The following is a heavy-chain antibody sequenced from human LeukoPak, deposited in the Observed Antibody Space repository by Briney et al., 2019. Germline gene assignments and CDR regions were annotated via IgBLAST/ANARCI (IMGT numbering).Heavy chain of an antibody. CDR3: ARGDYGVNERFAF. D-gene: IGHD4-23*01. CDR2: ISYDGSKK. Sequence: PGRSLRLSCAASGFTFSSYAMHWVRQAPGKGLEWVAVISYDGSKKYYADPMKGRFTISRDNSKNTLYLQMNSLRTEDTAVYYCARGDYGVNERFAFWGQGTLVTVSP. CDR1: GFTFSSYA. J-gene: IGHJ5*01. V-gene: IGHV3-30-3*01.